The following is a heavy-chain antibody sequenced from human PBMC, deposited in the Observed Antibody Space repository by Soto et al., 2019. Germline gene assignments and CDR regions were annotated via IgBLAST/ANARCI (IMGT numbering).Heavy chain of an antibody. V-gene: IGHV1-69*01. D-gene: IGHD1-26*01. CDR1: GGTFSSYA. Sequence: QVQLVQSGAEVKKPGSSVKVSCKASGGTFSSYAISWVRQAPGQGLEWMGGIIPIFGAANYAQKFQGRVRMTADESTNTSHLERSSMRYEVTAVYYCARTVVGATAHYDMDVGGQVTTVTVSS. CDR3: ARTVVGATAHYDMDV. CDR2: IIPIFGAA. J-gene: IGHJ6*02.